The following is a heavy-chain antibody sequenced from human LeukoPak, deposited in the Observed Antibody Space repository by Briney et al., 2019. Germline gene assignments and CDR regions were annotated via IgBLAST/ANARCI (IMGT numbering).Heavy chain of an antibody. D-gene: IGHD3-22*01. CDR2: IYYSGST. J-gene: IGHJ4*02. Sequence: SETLSLTCTVSGGSISSSSYYWGWIRQPPGKGLEWIGSIYYSGSTYYNSSLKSRVTISVDTSKNQFSLKLTSVTAADTAVYYCARQQYYYDSSGYYFPYYFDYWGQGTLVTVSS. CDR1: GGSISSSSYY. CDR3: ARQQYYYDSSGYYFPYYFDY. V-gene: IGHV4-39*01.